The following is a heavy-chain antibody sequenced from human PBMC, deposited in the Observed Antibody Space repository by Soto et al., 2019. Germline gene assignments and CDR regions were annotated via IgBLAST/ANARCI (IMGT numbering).Heavy chain of an antibody. Sequence: EVQLVESGGGLVKPGGSLRLSCAASGFTFTNAWMSWVRQAPGKGLEWVGRITSKTNGGTIDYAAPVKGRFTISRDDSKNTPYLQMNSPNTEEPAVYFCTTDALRDYAPYYFDHWGQGTLVSVSS. V-gene: IGHV3-15*01. CDR1: GFTFTNAW. CDR3: TTDALRDYAPYYFDH. CDR2: ITSKTNGGTI. D-gene: IGHD4-17*01. J-gene: IGHJ4*02.